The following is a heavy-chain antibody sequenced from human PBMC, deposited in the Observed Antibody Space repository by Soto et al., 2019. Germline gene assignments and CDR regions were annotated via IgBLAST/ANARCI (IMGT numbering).Heavy chain of an antibody. V-gene: IGHV3-21*01. CDR1: GFTFSSYS. D-gene: IGHD4-4*01. CDR3: ARDPSQVTYGMDV. CDR2: ISSSSSYI. Sequence: PXGSLRLSCAASGFTFSSYSMNWVRQAPGKGLEWVSSISSSSSYIYYADSVKGRFTISRDNAKNSLYLQMNSLRAEDTAVYYCARDPSQVTYGMDVWGQVTTVTVSS. J-gene: IGHJ6*02.